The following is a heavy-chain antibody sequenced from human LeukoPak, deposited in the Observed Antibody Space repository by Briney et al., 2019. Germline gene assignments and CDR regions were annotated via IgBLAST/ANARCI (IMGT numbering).Heavy chain of an antibody. J-gene: IGHJ4*02. CDR3: ARDYYGSGDY. D-gene: IGHD3-10*01. CDR1: GFTFSTYA. CDR2: ISSSGDNT. V-gene: IGHV3-64*04. Sequence: PGGSLRLSCSASGFTFSTYAMHWVRQAPGKGLEYVSSISSSGDNTYYADSVKGRFTISRDNAKNTLYLQMNSLRAEDTAVYYCARDYYGSGDYWGQGTLVTVSS.